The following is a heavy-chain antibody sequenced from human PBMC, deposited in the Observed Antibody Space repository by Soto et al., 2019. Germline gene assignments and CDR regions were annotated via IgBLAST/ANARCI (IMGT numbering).Heavy chain of an antibody. D-gene: IGHD2-15*01. CDR2: ILYSGSA. Sequence: QVQLQESGPGLVKPSQTLSLTCTVSGGSISSTNYLWSWVRQPPGKGLEWIGYILYSGSAYYNPSLKSRVTISVDTSKNLFFLKLNSVTAADTAVYYCARVVIAATPGADAFDLWGQGTMLTVSS. V-gene: IGHV4-30-4*01. CDR3: ARVVIAATPGADAFDL. CDR1: GGSISSTNYL. J-gene: IGHJ3*01.